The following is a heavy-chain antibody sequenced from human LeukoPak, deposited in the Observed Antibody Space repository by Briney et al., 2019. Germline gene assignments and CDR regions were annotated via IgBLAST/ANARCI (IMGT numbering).Heavy chain of an antibody. V-gene: IGHV4-61*02. CDR1: GGSISSGSYY. D-gene: IGHD5-18*01. Sequence: PSQTLSLTCTVSGGSISSGSYYWSWIRQPAGKGLEWIGRIYTSGSTNYNPSLKSRVTISVDTSKNQFSLKLSSVTAADTAVYYCARDHGCSYGYFDYWGQGTLVTVSS. J-gene: IGHJ4*02. CDR3: ARDHGCSYGYFDY. CDR2: IYTSGST.